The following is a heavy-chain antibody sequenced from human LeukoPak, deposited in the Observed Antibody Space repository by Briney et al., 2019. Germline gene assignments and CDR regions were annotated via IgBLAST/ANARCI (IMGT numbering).Heavy chain of an antibody. V-gene: IGHV4-39*01. Sequence: SETLSLTCTVSGGSISSGTYYWGWIRQPPGKGLEWIGSIYYSGSTYYNPSLKSRVTISVDTSKNQFSLELSSVTAADTAVYYCASSERHWGAFDIWGQGTMVTVSS. CDR1: GGSISSGTYY. CDR2: IYYSGST. D-gene: IGHD1-1*01. J-gene: IGHJ3*02. CDR3: ASSERHWGAFDI.